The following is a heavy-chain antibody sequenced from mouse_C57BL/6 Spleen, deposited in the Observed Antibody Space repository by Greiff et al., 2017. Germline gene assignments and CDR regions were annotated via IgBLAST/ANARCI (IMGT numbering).Heavy chain of an antibody. CDR1: GFTFSSYA. Sequence: EVMLVESGGGLVKPGGSLKLSCAASGFTFSSYAMSWVRQTPEKRLEWVATISDGGSYTYYPDNVKGRFTISRDNAKNNLYLQMSHLKSEDTAMYYCARDIRTGSYFDYWGQGTTLTVSS. J-gene: IGHJ2*01. V-gene: IGHV5-4*01. D-gene: IGHD4-1*01. CDR2: ISDGGSYT. CDR3: ARDIRTGSYFDY.